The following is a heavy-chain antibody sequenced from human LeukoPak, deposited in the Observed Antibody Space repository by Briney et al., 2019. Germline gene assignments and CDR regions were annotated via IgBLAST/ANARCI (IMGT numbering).Heavy chain of an antibody. CDR2: ISGSGGST. CDR1: GFTFSSYA. D-gene: IGHD2-2*01. Sequence: GGSLRLSCAASGFTFSSYAMNWVRQAPGKGLEWVSVISGSGGSTYYADSVKGRFTISRDNSKNTLYLQMNSLRVEDTAVYYCAKDRCSRTSCQFDYWGQGTLVTVSS. V-gene: IGHV3-23*01. CDR3: AKDRCSRTSCQFDY. J-gene: IGHJ4*02.